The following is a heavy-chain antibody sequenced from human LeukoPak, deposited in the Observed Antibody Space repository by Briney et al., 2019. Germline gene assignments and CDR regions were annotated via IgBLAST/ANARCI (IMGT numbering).Heavy chain of an antibody. V-gene: IGHV3-74*01. D-gene: IGHD1-26*01. CDR2: IKGDGSST. CDR3: ARENIVGSTWGDIDY. Sequence: GGSLRLSCVASAFTFNNYWMHWVRQAPGKGLVWVSRIKGDGSSTNYADSVRGRFTISRDNAKNSLYLQMNSLRAEDTAVYYCARENIVGSTWGDIDYWGQGTLVTVSS. J-gene: IGHJ4*02. CDR1: AFTFNNYW.